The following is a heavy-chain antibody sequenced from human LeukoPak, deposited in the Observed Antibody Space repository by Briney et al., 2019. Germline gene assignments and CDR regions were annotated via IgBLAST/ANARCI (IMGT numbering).Heavy chain of an antibody. Sequence: PSETLSLTCTVSGGSIRSYYWSWIRQPRGKALEWIGYIYYSGSTKYNPSLKSRATISVDTSKNQFSLKLSSVTAADTAVYYCASGSYYFDYWGQGTLVTVSS. CDR1: GGSIRSYY. CDR2: IYYSGST. D-gene: IGHD1-26*01. V-gene: IGHV4-59*08. J-gene: IGHJ4*02. CDR3: ASGSYYFDY.